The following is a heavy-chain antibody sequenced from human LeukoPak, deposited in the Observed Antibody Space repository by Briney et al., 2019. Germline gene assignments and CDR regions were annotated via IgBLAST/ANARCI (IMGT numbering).Heavy chain of an antibody. CDR3: ARDQLGSGPVLDAFDV. CDR2: ISSISSYI. V-gene: IGHV3-21*04. D-gene: IGHD2-15*01. CDR1: GFTFSSYS. J-gene: IGHJ3*01. Sequence: GGSLRLSCAASGFTFSSYSMNWVRQAPGKGLEWVSSISSISSYIYYADSVKGRFTISRDNSKNTLYLQMNSLRAEDTAVYYCARDQLGSGPVLDAFDVWGQGTMVTVSS.